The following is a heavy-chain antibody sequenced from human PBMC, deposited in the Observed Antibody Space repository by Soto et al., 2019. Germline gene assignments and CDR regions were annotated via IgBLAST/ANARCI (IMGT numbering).Heavy chain of an antibody. V-gene: IGHV4-34*01. CDR3: ARGRGEHLSIAAPTWSYMDV. D-gene: IGHD6-6*01. CDR1: GGSFSGYY. J-gene: IGHJ6*03. CDR2: INHSGST. Sequence: SETLSLTCAVYGGSFSGYYWSWIRQPPGKGLEWIGEINHSGSTNYNPTLKSRVTISVDTSKNQFSLKLSSVTAADTAVYYCARGRGEHLSIAAPTWSYMDVWGKGTTVTVSS.